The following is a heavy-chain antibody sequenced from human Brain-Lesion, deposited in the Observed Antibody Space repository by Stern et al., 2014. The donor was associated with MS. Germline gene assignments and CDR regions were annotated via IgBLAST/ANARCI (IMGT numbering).Heavy chain of an antibody. D-gene: IGHD6-13*01. CDR1: GFTFSSYG. CDR2: IWSDGSNK. Sequence: VHLVESGGGVVQPGRSLRLPCAASGFTFSSYGMHWVRQAPGTGLEWVAVIWSDGSNKYYADSVNGRFSISRCNSKNTLYLQMNSLRAEDTAVYYCASDSSSYYYYGMDVWGQGTTVTVSS. CDR3: ASDSSSYYYYGMDV. V-gene: IGHV3-33*01. J-gene: IGHJ6*02.